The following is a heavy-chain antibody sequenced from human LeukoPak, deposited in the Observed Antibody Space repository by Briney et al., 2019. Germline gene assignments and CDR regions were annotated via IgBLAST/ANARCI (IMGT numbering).Heavy chain of an antibody. CDR3: ARATPPNYVEMAD. D-gene: IGHD5-24*01. V-gene: IGHV3-48*01. CDR1: GFTFSSYS. CDR2: ISSSSSTI. Sequence: GGSLRLSCAASGFTFSSYSMNWVRQAPGKGLEWVSYISSSSSTIYYADSVKGRFTISRDNAKNSLYLQMNSLRAEDTAVYYCARATPPNYVEMADWGQGTLVTVSS. J-gene: IGHJ4*02.